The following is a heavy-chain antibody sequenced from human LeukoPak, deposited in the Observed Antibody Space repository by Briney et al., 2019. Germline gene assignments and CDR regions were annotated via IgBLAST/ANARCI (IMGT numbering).Heavy chain of an antibody. Sequence: GGSLRLSCSASGFTFSSYAIHWVRQAPGKGLEWVSGVSGSAGSTHYADSVKGRFTISRDNSKKTLYLQMNSLRAEDTAVYYCAKVKEAYSSSQNDFDYWGQGTLVTVSS. CDR3: AKVKEAYSSSQNDFDY. J-gene: IGHJ4*02. CDR1: GFTFSSYA. V-gene: IGHV3-23*01. D-gene: IGHD6-13*01. CDR2: VSGSAGST.